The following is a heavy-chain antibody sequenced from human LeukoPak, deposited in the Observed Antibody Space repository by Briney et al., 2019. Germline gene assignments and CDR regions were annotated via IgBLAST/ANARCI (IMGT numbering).Heavy chain of an antibody. V-gene: IGHV3-23*01. D-gene: IGHD2-2*02. J-gene: IGHJ4*02. CDR3: AKALGCSSTSCYTGFDY. CDR2: ISGSGGST. Sequence: GGSLRLSCAASGFTFSSYDMSWVRQAPGKGLEWVSAISGSGGSTYYADSVKGRFTISRDNSKNTLYLQMNSLRAEDTAVYYCAKALGCSSTSCYTGFDYWGQGTLVTVSS. CDR1: GFTFSSYD.